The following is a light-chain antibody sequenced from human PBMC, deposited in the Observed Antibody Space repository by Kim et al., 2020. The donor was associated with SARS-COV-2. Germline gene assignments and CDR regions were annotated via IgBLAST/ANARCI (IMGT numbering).Light chain of an antibody. Sequence: DIQMTQSPSTLSASVGDRVTITCRASQSFSAWLAWYQQKPGKAPKLLIYKTSSLESGVPSRFSGSGSGTEFTLTISSLQPDDFATYYCHQYNSYPYTFGQGTKLEI. CDR3: HQYNSYPYT. CDR2: KTS. V-gene: IGKV1-5*03. CDR1: QSFSAW. J-gene: IGKJ2*01.